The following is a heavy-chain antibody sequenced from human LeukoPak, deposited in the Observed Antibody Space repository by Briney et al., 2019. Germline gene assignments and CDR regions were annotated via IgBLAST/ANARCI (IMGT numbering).Heavy chain of an antibody. J-gene: IGHJ4*02. Sequence: PSETLSLTCTVSGGSIRSYYWSWIRQPPGKGLEWIGYIYYTGSTNYNPSLKSRVTISVDTSKSQFSLKLSSVTAADTAVYYCDGFSRGWYAGGGHWGQGALVTVSS. D-gene: IGHD6-19*01. CDR2: IYYTGST. CDR3: DGFSRGWYAGGGH. CDR1: GGSIRSYY. V-gene: IGHV4-59*01.